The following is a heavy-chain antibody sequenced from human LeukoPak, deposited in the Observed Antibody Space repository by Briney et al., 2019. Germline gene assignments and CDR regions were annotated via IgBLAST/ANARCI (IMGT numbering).Heavy chain of an antibody. D-gene: IGHD5/OR15-5a*01. CDR3: ARTTVSLPFDY. J-gene: IGHJ4*02. V-gene: IGHV3-30*19. Sequence: PGGSLRLSCAASGFTFSAYDMHWVRQAPGKGLEWVAFIPYHGTSEYYTDSVKGRFTISRDNPNNTLYLQMNSLRAEDTAVYYCARTTVSLPFDYWGQGTLVTVSS. CDR1: GFTFSAYD. CDR2: IPYHGTSE.